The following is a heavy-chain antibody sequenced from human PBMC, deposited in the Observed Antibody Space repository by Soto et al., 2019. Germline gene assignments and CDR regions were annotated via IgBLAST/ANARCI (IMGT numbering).Heavy chain of an antibody. CDR1: GGSISSYY. Sequence: SETLSLTCTVSGGSISSYYWSWIRQPPGKGLEWIGYIYYSGSTNYNPSLKSRVTISVDTSKNQFSLKLSSVTAADTAVYYCASSTRTKVYVYWGQGILVTVSS. V-gene: IGHV4-59*08. J-gene: IGHJ4*02. D-gene: IGHD3-10*02. CDR2: IYYSGST. CDR3: ASSTRTKVYVY.